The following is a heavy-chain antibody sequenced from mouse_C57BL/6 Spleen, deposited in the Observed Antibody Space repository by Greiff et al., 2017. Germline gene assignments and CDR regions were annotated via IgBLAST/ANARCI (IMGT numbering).Heavy chain of an antibody. J-gene: IGHJ3*01. CDR1: GYTFTSYW. D-gene: IGHD2-4*01. CDR3: AREGDDYDVAY. V-gene: IGHV1-69*01. CDR2: IDPSDSYT. Sequence: QVQLQQPGAELVMPGASVKLSCKASGYTFTSYWMHWVKQRPGQGLEWIGEIDPSDSYTNYNQKFKGKSTLTVDKSSSTAYMQLSSLTSEDSAVYYCAREGDDYDVAYWGQGTLVTVSA.